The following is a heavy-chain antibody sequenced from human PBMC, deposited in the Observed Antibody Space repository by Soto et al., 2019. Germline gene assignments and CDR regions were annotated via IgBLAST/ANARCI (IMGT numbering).Heavy chain of an antibody. CDR2: IGTAGDT. J-gene: IGHJ5*02. Sequence: PGGSLRLSCAASGFTFSSYDMHWVRQATGKGLEWVSAIGTAGDTYYPGSVKGRFTISRENAKNSLYLQMNSLRAGDTAVYYCARGSVAVAGIRGYKRDRNWFDPWGQGTLVTVSS. D-gene: IGHD6-19*01. V-gene: IGHV3-13*01. CDR3: ARGSVAVAGIRGYKRDRNWFDP. CDR1: GFTFSSYD.